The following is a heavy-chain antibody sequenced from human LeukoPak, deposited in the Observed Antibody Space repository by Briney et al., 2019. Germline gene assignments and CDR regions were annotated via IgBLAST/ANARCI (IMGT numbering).Heavy chain of an antibody. CDR2: IYYSGST. V-gene: IGHV4-61*01. CDR1: GGSVSSGSYY. CDR3: ARGLYSSSWSHGI. J-gene: IGHJ4*02. D-gene: IGHD6-13*01. Sequence: SETLSLTCTVSGGSVSSGSYYWSWIRQPPGKGLEWIGYIYYSGSTNYNPSLKSRVTISVDTSKNQFSLKLSSVTAADTAVYYCARGLYSSSWSHGIWGQGTLVTVSS.